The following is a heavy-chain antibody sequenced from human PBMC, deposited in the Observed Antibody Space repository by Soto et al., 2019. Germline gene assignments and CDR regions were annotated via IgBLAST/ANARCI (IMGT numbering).Heavy chain of an antibody. J-gene: IGHJ4*02. CDR2: IRPLGYGP. Sequence: EVQLVKSGGGLVQPGGSLKLSCVGSGFTFSDFYMNWVRQAPGKGLEWVANIRPLGYGPNLVESVKGRFTTSRDNAKNLLFLQMNSPRADDTAVYYCAGWGGHDYNYWGQGILVTVSS. CDR1: GFTFSDFY. CDR3: AGWGGHDYNY. V-gene: IGHV3-7*03. D-gene: IGHD4-4*01.